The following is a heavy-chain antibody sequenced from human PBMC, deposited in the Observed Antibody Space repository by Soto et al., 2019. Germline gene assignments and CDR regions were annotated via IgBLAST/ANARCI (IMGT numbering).Heavy chain of an antibody. CDR3: ARDYLGYYGMDV. Sequence: SETLSLTCTVSGGSVSSGSYYWSWIRQPPGKGLEWIGYIYYSGSTNYNPSLKSRVTISVDTSKNQFSLKLSSVTAADTAVYYCARDYLGYYGMDVWGQGTTVTVSS. J-gene: IGHJ6*02. CDR1: GGSVSSGSYY. V-gene: IGHV4-61*01. CDR2: IYYSGST. D-gene: IGHD3-16*01.